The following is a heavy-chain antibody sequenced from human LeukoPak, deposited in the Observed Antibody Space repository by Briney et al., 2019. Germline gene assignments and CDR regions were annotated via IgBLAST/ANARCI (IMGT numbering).Heavy chain of an antibody. CDR3: ARVKWGKYYYDSSGYYYYYYYMDV. Sequence: SETLSLTCTVSGGSISSSSYYWGWIRQPPGKGLEWIGSIYYSGSTYYNPSLKSRVTISVDTSKNQFSLKLSSVTAADTAVYYCARVKWGKYYYDSSGYYYYYYYMDVWGKGTTVTVSS. J-gene: IGHJ6*03. CDR2: IYYSGST. V-gene: IGHV4-39*07. CDR1: GGSISSSSYY. D-gene: IGHD3-22*01.